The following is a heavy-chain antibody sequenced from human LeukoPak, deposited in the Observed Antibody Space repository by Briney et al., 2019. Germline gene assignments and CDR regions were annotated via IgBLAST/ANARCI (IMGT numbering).Heavy chain of an antibody. CDR1: GGSFSGYY. D-gene: IGHD1-1*01. Sequence: SEPLSLTCAVYGGSFSGYYWSWIRQPPGKGLEWIGEINRSGSTNYNPSLKSRVTISVDTSKNQFSLKLSSVTAADTAVYYCARGRGYFATKNNWFDPWGQGTLVTVSS. CDR2: INRSGST. V-gene: IGHV4-34*01. J-gene: IGHJ5*02. CDR3: ARGRGYFATKNNWFDP.